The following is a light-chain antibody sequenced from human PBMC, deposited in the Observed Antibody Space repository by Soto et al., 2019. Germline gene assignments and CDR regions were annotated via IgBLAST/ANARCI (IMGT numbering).Light chain of an antibody. CDR2: LNSDGSH. CDR1: SGHSNYA. V-gene: IGLV4-69*01. J-gene: IGLJ2*01. CDR3: QTWGSGIVV. Sequence: QPVLTQSPAASASLGASVKLTCTLSSGHSNYAIAWHQQQSEKGPRYLMKLNSDGSHSKGDGIPDRFSGSSSGAERYLTISGLQYGDEADYYCQTWGSGIVVFGGGTKLPGL.